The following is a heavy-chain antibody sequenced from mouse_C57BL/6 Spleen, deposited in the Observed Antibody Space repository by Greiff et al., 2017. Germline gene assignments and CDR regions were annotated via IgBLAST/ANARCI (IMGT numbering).Heavy chain of an antibody. J-gene: IGHJ4*01. CDR3: ARQTGTVSYAMDY. CDR1: GFTFSDYY. D-gene: IGHD4-1*01. Sequence: EVKLMESGGGLVQPGGSLKLSCAASGFTFSDYYLYWVRQTPEKRLEWVAYISTGGGSTSYPDTVQGRFTISRDNAKNTLYLQMSRLKSEDTAMDYCARQTGTVSYAMDYWGKGTSVTVSS. V-gene: IGHV5-12*01. CDR2: ISTGGGST.